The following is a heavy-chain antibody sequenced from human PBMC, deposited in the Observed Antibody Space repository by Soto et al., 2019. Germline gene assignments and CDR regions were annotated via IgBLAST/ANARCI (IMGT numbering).Heavy chain of an antibody. CDR1: GGSFSGYY. V-gene: IGHV4-34*01. CDR3: ARGVFRITMVRGVIFNV. D-gene: IGHD3-10*01. J-gene: IGHJ6*02. CDR2: INHSGST. Sequence: SETLSLTCAVYGGSFSGYYWGWIRQPPGKGLEWIGEINHSGSTNYNPSLKSRVTISVDTSKNQFSLKLSSVTAADTAVYYCARGVFRITMVRGVIFNVWGQGTTVTVSS.